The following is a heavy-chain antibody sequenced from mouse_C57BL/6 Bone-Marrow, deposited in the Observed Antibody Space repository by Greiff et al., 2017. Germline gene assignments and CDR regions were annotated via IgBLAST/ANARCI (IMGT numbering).Heavy chain of an antibody. Sequence: VQLQQSGAELVRPGASVKLSCTASGFTIKDDYMHWVKQRPEQGLEWIGWIDPENGDTDYASKFQGQATITADKSSNTAYMQISRLTSEDTAVYECTCGGYWYFDVWGTGTTVTVSS. D-gene: IGHD1-1*02. V-gene: IGHV14-4*01. CDR3: TCGGYWYFDV. CDR1: GFTIKDDY. J-gene: IGHJ1*03. CDR2: IDPENGDT.